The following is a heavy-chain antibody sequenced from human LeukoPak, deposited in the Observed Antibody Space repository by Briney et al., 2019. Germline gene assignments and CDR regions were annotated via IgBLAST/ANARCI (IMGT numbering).Heavy chain of an antibody. CDR1: GGSINSSTCY. J-gene: IGHJ4*02. CDR2: IYYDGST. D-gene: IGHD1-26*01. Sequence: SETLSLTCTVSGGSINSSTCYWGWIRQPPGKGLERIGSIYYDGSTYYNPSLKSRVTISVDTSKNQFSLKLTSVTAADTVVYFCARRSDSGSDDGEDYFDYWGQGTLVTVSS. CDR3: ARRSDSGSDDGEDYFDY. V-gene: IGHV4-39*01.